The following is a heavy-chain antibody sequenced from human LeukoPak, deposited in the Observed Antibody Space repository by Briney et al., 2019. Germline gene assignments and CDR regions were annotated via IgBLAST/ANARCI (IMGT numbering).Heavy chain of an antibody. Sequence: GGSLRLSCAASGFTFHDYAMMWVRQAPGRGLEWVSAIRGSGGLTFYADSVKGRFTISRDNSKNTLYLQMNSLRAEDTAVYYCARESYSGYDWSYYMDVWGKGTTVTVSS. CDR1: GFTFHDYA. CDR2: IRGSGGLT. D-gene: IGHD5-12*01. J-gene: IGHJ6*03. CDR3: ARESYSGYDWSYYMDV. V-gene: IGHV3-23*01.